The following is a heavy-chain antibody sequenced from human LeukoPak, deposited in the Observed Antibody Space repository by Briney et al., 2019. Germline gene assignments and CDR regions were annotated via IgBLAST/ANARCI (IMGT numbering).Heavy chain of an antibody. D-gene: IGHD3-22*01. Sequence: PGGSLRLSCAASEFTFSRYWMSWVRQAPGKGLEWVSRINPDGSTTTYADSVKGRFTISRDNAKNTVYLQMNSLRAEDMALYHCVRVLSGSWDWFDPWGQGTLVTVSS. J-gene: IGHJ5*02. V-gene: IGHV3-74*01. CDR3: VRVLSGSWDWFDP. CDR1: EFTFSRYW. CDR2: INPDGSTT.